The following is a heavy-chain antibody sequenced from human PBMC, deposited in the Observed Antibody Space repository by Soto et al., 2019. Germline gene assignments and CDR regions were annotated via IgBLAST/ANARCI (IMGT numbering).Heavy chain of an antibody. D-gene: IGHD3-10*01. Sequence: SETLSLTCTVSGGSISSYYWSWIRQPPGKGLEWIGYIYYSGSTNYNPSLKSRVTISVDTSKNQFSLKLSSVTAADTAVYYCARGFGTMVRGSASYMDVWGKGTTVTVSS. CDR2: IYYSGST. J-gene: IGHJ6*03. V-gene: IGHV4-59*01. CDR1: GGSISSYY. CDR3: ARGFGTMVRGSASYMDV.